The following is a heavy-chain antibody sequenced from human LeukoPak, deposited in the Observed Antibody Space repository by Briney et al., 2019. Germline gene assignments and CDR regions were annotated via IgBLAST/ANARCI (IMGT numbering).Heavy chain of an antibody. J-gene: IGHJ4*02. V-gene: IGHV3-23*01. CDR1: GFTFSSYG. Sequence: PGGSLRLSCAASGFTFSSYGMSWVRQAPGKGLEWVSAISGGGGSTYYADSVKGRFTISRDNSKNTLYLQMYSLRAEDTAVYYCAKFETTVTTSFAYWGQGTLVTVSS. CDR3: AKFETTVTTSFAY. D-gene: IGHD4-17*01. CDR2: ISGGGGST.